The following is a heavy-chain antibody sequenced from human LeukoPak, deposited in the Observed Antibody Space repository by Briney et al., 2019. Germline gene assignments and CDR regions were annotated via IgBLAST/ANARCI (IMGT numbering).Heavy chain of an antibody. V-gene: IGHV3-30*03. CDR3: ATSRELARPFDY. J-gene: IGHJ4*02. Sequence: GRSLRLSCAASGFTFSSYGMHWVRQAPGKGLEWVAVISYDGSNKYYADSVKGRFTISRDNSKNTLYLQMNSLRAEDTAVYYCATSRELARPFDYWGQGTLVTVSS. CDR1: GFTFSSYG. D-gene: IGHD6-13*01. CDR2: ISYDGSNK.